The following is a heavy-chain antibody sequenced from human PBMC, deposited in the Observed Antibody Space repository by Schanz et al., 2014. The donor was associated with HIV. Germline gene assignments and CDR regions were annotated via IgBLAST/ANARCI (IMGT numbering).Heavy chain of an antibody. CDR1: GGTFSIYA. V-gene: IGHV1-69*01. Sequence: QVQLVQSRAEVKKPGSSVKVSCKASGGTFSIYAISWVRQAPGQGLEWMGGIIPIFGTTNYAQKFQGRVTITADESTSTAYMELSSLRSEDTAVYYCASGRFDTVIWWGDAFLIWGRGTMVTVSS. CDR3: ASGRFDTVIWWGDAFLI. J-gene: IGHJ3*02. D-gene: IGHD5-18*01. CDR2: IIPIFGTT.